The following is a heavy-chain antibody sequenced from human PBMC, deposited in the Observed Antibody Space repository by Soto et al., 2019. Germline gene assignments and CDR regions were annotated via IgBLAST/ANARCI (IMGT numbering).Heavy chain of an antibody. V-gene: IGHV3-23*01. D-gene: IGHD3-16*02. CDR2: ITGSGGYT. J-gene: IGHJ6*02. Sequence: EVQLLESGGTVVQPGGSLRLSCAASGFTFSSYAMTWVRQGPGEGLEWVSAITGSGGYTNYADSVKGRFTISRDNSKNTLYLQMNSLRAVDTAVYYCARDLSDYNGMDVWGQGTTVTVSS. CDR3: ARDLSDYNGMDV. CDR1: GFTFSSYA.